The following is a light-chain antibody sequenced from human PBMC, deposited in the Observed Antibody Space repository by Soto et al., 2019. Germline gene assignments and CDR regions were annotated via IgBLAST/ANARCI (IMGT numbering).Light chain of an antibody. CDR1: NIGSKS. V-gene: IGLV3-21*04. CDR3: QVWDRSSDHVV. CDR2: YNS. J-gene: IGLJ2*01. Sequence: SYELTQPPSVSVAPGKTAMITCGGDNIGSKSVHWYQQKPGQAPVVVINYNSDRPSGIPDRFSGSNSGSTATLTITRVEAGDEADYYCQVWDRSSDHVVFGGGTKLPVL.